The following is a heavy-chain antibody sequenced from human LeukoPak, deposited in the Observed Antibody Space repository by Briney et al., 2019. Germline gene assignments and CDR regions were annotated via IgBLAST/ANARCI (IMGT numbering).Heavy chain of an antibody. J-gene: IGHJ2*01. CDR3: ARVGTLDIVVVPAAPSWYFDL. CDR1: GYTFTSYY. CDR2: INPNSGGT. Sequence: ASVKVSCKASGYTFTSYYMHWVRQAPGQGLEWMGWINPNSGGTNYAQKFQGRVTMTRDTSISTAYMELSRLRSDDTAVYYCARVGTLDIVVVPAAPSWYFDLWGRGTLVTVSS. D-gene: IGHD2-2*03. V-gene: IGHV1-2*02.